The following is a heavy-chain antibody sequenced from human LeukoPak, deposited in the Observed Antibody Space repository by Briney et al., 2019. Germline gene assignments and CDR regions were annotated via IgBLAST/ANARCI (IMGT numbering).Heavy chain of an antibody. D-gene: IGHD6-19*01. Sequence: GGSLRLPCAASGFTFIDYDMHWVRQVIGKGLEWVSAIGIRGDTHYSGSVKGRFTISRENAEGSLYLQMNSLRAEDTAVYYCARGGIQVSGIDEFDYWGQGTLVTVSS. CDR3: ARGGIQVSGIDEFDY. CDR1: GFTFIDYD. CDR2: IGIRGDT. V-gene: IGHV3-13*01. J-gene: IGHJ4*02.